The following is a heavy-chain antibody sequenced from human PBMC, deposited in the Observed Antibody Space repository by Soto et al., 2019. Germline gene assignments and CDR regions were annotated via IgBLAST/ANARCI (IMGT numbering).Heavy chain of an antibody. CDR2: INPSGGST. CDR1: GYTFTSYY. CDR3: ASAGVEMATTSALSY. J-gene: IGHJ4*02. Sequence: ASVKVSCKASGYTFTSYYMHWVRQAPGQGLEWMGIINPSGGSTSYAQKFQGRVTMTRDTSTSTVYMELSSLRSEDTAVYYCASAGVEMATTSALSYWGQGTLVTVYS. V-gene: IGHV1-46*01. D-gene: IGHD5-12*01.